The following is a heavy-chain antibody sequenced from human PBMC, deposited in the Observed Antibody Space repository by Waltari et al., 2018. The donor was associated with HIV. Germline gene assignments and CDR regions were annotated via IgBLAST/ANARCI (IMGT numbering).Heavy chain of an antibody. V-gene: IGHV1-46*01. Sequence: QVQLVQSGAEVKKPGASVKVSCKASGYTFTSYYMHWVRQGPGQGLEWMGIINPSGGRISDAQKFQGRVTMARDTSTSTVYMELGSLRSEDTAVYYCARDYLGSGSDTFDIWGQGTMVTGSS. CDR1: GYTFTSYY. CDR2: INPSGGRI. J-gene: IGHJ3*02. CDR3: ARDYLGSGSDTFDI. D-gene: IGHD3-10*01.